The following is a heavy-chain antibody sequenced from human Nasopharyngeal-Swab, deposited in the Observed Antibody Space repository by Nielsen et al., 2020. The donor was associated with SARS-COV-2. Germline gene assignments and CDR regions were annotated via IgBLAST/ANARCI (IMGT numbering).Heavy chain of an antibody. V-gene: IGHV4-59*12. J-gene: IGHJ4*02. CDR2: IYYSGST. CDR1: GGSISSYY. CDR3: AKDGGGWYTSGWYYFDS. D-gene: IGHD6-19*01. Sequence: SETLSLTCTVSGGSISSYYWSWIRQPPGKGLEWIGYIYYSGSTNYNPSLKSRVTISVDTSKNQFSLKLSSVTAADTAVYFCAKDGGGWYTSGWYYFDSWGQGTLVTVSS.